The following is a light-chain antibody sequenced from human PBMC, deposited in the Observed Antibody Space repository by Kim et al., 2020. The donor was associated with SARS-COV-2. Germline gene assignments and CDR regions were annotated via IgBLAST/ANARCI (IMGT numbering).Light chain of an antibody. CDR2: RNN. Sequence: GQRVTISCFGSSSNIGSNSVSWYQQLPGTAPNLLIYRNNQRPSGVPDRFSGSKSGTSASLAISGLRSEDEADFYCAAWDDSLSGPVFGGGTQLTVL. V-gene: IGLV1-47*01. CDR1: SSNIGSNS. CDR3: AAWDDSLSGPV. J-gene: IGLJ3*02.